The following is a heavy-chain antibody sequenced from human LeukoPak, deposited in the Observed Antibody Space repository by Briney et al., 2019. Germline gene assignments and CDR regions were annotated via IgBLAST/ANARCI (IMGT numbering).Heavy chain of an antibody. D-gene: IGHD2-2*01. CDR3: ARGNYCSSTSCFYGMDV. CDR1: GFSLSSYA. J-gene: IGHJ6*02. CDR2: VSGSGNGI. Sequence: GGSLRLSCAASGFSLSSYAMTWVRQALGKGLEWVSGVSGSGNGIYYADSVKGRFTIYRDNSKNTLYLQMNSLRAEDTAIYYCARGNYCSSTSCFYGMDVWGQGTTVTVSS. V-gene: IGHV3-23*01.